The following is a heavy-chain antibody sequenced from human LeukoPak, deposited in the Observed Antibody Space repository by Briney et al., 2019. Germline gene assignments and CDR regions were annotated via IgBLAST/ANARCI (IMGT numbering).Heavy chain of an antibody. Sequence: PSETLSLTCTVSGGSISSSSYYWGWIRQPPGKGLEWIGRIYYSGSTYYNPSLKSRVTISVDTSKNQFSLKLSSVTAADTAVYYCATVTTLYYYYYMDVWGKGTTVTVSS. CDR3: ATVTTLYYYYYMDV. CDR2: IYYSGST. V-gene: IGHV4-39*01. J-gene: IGHJ6*03. D-gene: IGHD4-17*01. CDR1: GGSISSSSYY.